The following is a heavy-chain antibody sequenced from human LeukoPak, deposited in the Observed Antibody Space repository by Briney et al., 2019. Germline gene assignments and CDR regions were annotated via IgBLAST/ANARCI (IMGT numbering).Heavy chain of an antibody. Sequence: ASVKVSCKASGYTFTSYDINWVRQATGQGLEWMGWMNPNSGNTGYAQKFQGRVTMTRNTSISTAYMELSSLRSEDTAVYYCAXGSXXXSVXGHYYYYMDVWGKGTTVTVSS. J-gene: IGHJ6*03. CDR2: MNPNSGNT. V-gene: IGHV1-8*01. CDR3: AXGSXXXSVXGHYYYYMDV. CDR1: GYTFTSYD.